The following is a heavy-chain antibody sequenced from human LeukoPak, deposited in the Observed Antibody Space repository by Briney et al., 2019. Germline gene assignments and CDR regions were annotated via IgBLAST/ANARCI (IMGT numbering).Heavy chain of an antibody. CDR2: ISAYNGNT. V-gene: IGHV1-18*01. Sequence: ASVKVSCKASGYTFTSYGISWVRQAPGQGLEWMGWISAYNGNTNYAQKLQGRVTMTTDTSTSTAYMELRSLRSDDTAVYYCARVSAQNYDYVWGSYRPLPSDYWGQGTLVTVSS. J-gene: IGHJ4*02. CDR3: ARVSAQNYDYVWGSYRPLPSDY. CDR1: GYTFTSYG. D-gene: IGHD3-16*02.